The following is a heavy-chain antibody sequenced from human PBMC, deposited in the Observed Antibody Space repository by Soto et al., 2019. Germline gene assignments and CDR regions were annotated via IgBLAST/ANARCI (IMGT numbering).Heavy chain of an antibody. CDR3: AKAGPPHGTILGVVINPYYYYYMDV. Sequence: GGSLRLSCAASGFTFSSYAMSWVRQAPGKGLEWVSAISGSGGSTYYADSVKGRFTISRDNSKNTLYLQMNSLRAEDTAVYYCAKAGPPHGTILGVVINPYYYYYMDVWGKGTTVTVSS. CDR2: ISGSGGST. CDR1: GFTFSSYA. J-gene: IGHJ6*03. D-gene: IGHD3-3*01. V-gene: IGHV3-23*01.